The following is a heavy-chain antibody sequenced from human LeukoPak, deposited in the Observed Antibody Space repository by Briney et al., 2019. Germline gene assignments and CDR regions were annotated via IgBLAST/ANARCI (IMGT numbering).Heavy chain of an antibody. CDR3: ARDLLLWFGELSGDSDY. V-gene: IGHV3-33*01. CDR2: IWYDGSNK. Sequence: GRSLRLSCAASGFTFSSYGMHWVRQAPGKGLEWVAVIWYDGSNKYYADSVKGRFTISRDNSKNTLYLQMNSLRAEDTAVYYCARDLLLWFGELSGDSDYWGQGTLVTVSS. D-gene: IGHD3-10*01. CDR1: GFTFSSYG. J-gene: IGHJ4*02.